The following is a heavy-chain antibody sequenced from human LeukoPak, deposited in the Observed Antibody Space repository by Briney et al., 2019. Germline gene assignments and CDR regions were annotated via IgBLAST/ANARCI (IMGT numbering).Heavy chain of an antibody. V-gene: IGHV4-59*01. J-gene: IGHJ4*02. Sequence: SETLSLTCTVCGGSISSFYWSWIRQPPGKGLEWIGYIYFSGITNYNPSLKSRVTISVDTSKNQFSLKLKSVTAADTAVYDCARAVRFVELSIDYCGQGSLVTASS. CDR1: GGSISSFY. D-gene: IGHD3-10*01. CDR3: ARAVRFVELSIDY. CDR2: IYFSGIT.